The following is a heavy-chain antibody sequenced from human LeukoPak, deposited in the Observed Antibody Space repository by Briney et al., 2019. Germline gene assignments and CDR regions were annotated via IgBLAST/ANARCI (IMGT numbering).Heavy chain of an antibody. Sequence: GGSLRLSCAASGFSFRSYEMKWVRQAPEKGLEWVSYISSTGSSIYYADSVKGRFTISRDNDRESLYLEMSSLRVEDTAVYYCARDGGFPGTTGTYEIWGQGTMVTVSS. J-gene: IGHJ3*02. CDR2: ISSTGSSI. CDR3: ARDGGFPGTTGTYEI. D-gene: IGHD1-7*01. CDR1: GFSFRSYE. V-gene: IGHV3-48*03.